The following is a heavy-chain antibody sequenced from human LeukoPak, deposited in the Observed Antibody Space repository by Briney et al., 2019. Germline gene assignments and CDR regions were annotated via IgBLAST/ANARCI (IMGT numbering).Heavy chain of an antibody. CDR3: ARDGDCSSTSCLYYFDY. V-gene: IGHV1-69*13. J-gene: IGHJ4*02. CDR1: GGTSSSDA. Sequence: ASVKLSWKASGGTSSSDAISWVRRAPGQGIEWMGGIIPIFGTANYAQKFQGRVTITAVEATSTAYMELSSLRSEDTAVYYCARDGDCSSTSCLYYFDYWGQGTLVTVSS. D-gene: IGHD2-2*01. CDR2: IIPIFGTA.